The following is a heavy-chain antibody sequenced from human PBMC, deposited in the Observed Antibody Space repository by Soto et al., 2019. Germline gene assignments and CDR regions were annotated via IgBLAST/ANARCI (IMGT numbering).Heavy chain of an antibody. CDR1: GFTFDDYA. CDR3: AKDFYSDYEISKFDY. CDR2: ISWNSGTI. Sequence: EVQLVESGGGLVQPGRSLRLSCAASGFTFDDYAMHWVRQGPGKGLEWVSGISWNSGTIGYADSVKGRFTISRDNAKNSLYLQMNSLRAEDTALYYCAKDFYSDYEISKFDYWGQGTLVTVSS. D-gene: IGHD4-17*01. J-gene: IGHJ4*02. V-gene: IGHV3-9*01.